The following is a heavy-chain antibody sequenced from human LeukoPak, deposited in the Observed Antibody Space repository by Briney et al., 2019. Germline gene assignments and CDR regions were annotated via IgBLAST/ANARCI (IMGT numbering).Heavy chain of an antibody. Sequence: GGSLRLSCAASGFTVSSNYMSWVRQAPGKGLEWVSAISGSGGSTYYADSVKGRFTISRDNSKNTLYLQMNSLRAEDTAVYYCAKDAEGGGFDPWGQGTLVTVSS. CDR2: ISGSGGST. CDR3: AKDAEGGGFDP. V-gene: IGHV3-23*01. J-gene: IGHJ5*02. D-gene: IGHD3-16*01. CDR1: GFTVSSNY.